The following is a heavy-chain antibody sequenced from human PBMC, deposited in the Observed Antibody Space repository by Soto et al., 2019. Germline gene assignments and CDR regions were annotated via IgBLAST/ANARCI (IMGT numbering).Heavy chain of an antibody. D-gene: IGHD3-3*01. J-gene: IGHJ5*02. CDR2: IYYSGST. CDR3: ASLHRASTYYDFWSGLIGWFDP. Sequence: LSLTCTVSGGSISSSSYYWGWIRQPPGKGLEWIGSIYYSGSTYYNPSLKSRVTISVDTSKNQFSLKLSSVTAADTAVYYCASLHRASTYYDFWSGLIGWFDPWGQGTLVTVSS. CDR1: GGSISSSSYY. V-gene: IGHV4-39*01.